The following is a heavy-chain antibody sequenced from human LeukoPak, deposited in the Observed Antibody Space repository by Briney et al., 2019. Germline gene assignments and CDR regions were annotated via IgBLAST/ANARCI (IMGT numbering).Heavy chain of an antibody. J-gene: IGHJ4*02. CDR1: GGSFSGYY. D-gene: IGHD3-16*01. V-gene: IGHV4-34*09. CDR2: INDRGST. CDR3: ARAGGFPAYFDY. Sequence: SETLSLTCAVYGGSFSGYYWSWIRQPPGKGLEWIGEINDRGSTNYNPSLKSRATISIDTSKNQFSLKLSSVTAADAAVYYCARAGGFPAYFDYWGQGTLVTVSS.